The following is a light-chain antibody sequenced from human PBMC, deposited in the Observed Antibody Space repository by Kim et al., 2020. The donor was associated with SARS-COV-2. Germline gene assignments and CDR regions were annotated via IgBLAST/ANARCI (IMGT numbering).Light chain of an antibody. CDR3: SAWDSSLNAVV. V-gene: IGLV10-54*04. CDR2: RTN. J-gene: IGLJ2*01. Sequence: QAELTQSPSVSKGLGQTATLTCTGNGNNVGNQGAVWLQQSQGHPPRLLFYRTNNPPSGISERFSASRSGDTASLTISGLQPEDDGDYFCSAWDSSLNAVVFGGGTQLTVL. CDR1: GNNVGNQG.